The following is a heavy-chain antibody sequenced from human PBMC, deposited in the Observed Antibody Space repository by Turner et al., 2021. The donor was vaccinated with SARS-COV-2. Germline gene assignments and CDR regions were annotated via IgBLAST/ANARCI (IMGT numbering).Heavy chain of an antibody. CDR1: GYTFTSYD. D-gene: IGHD2-2*01. Sequence: QVHLVQSGAEVKKPGASVKVSCKATGYTFTSYDINWVRQATGQGLEWMGWMNPDSGNTAYAQKFQGRVTITRNTSISTAYMELSSLRSEDTAVYYCARGGYCSSTSCSPYWYFDLWGRGTLVTVSS. CDR3: ARGGYCSSTSCSPYWYFDL. V-gene: IGHV1-8*03. CDR2: MNPDSGNT. J-gene: IGHJ2*01.